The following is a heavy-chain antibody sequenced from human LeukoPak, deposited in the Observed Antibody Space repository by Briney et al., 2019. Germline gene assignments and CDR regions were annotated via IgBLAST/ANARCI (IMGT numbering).Heavy chain of an antibody. CDR2: INHSGST. D-gene: IGHD3-22*01. V-gene: IGHV4-30-4*08. CDR1: GGSISSGDYY. Sequence: SQTLSLTCTVSGGSISSGDYYWSWIRQPPGKGLEWIGEINHSGSTNYNPSLKSRVTISVDTSKNQFSLKLSSVTAADTAVYYCARAAYTYYYDSSGYGRACYYYYMDVWGKGTTVTVSS. CDR3: ARAAYTYYYDSSGYGRACYYYYMDV. J-gene: IGHJ6*03.